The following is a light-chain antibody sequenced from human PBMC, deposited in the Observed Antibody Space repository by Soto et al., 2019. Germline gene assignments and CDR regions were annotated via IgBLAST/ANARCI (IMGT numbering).Light chain of an antibody. CDR1: QDISNH. V-gene: IGKV1-33*01. J-gene: IGKJ3*01. CDR3: QQSHILPRT. CDR2: DAS. Sequence: DIQMTQSPSSLSASVGERVTITCQASQDISNHLIWYQQKPGKAPKFLIYDASNLETGVPSRFSGSGSGIDFTFSISSLQPEDVATYFCQQSHILPRTFGPGTKVGIK.